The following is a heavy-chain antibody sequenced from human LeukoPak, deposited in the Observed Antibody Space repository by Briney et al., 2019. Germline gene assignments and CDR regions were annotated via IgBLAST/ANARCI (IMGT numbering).Heavy chain of an antibody. CDR2: ISGSGGST. CDR3: ARDYTGYFP. CDR1: GFTVSSSY. V-gene: IGHV3-23*01. J-gene: IGHJ5*02. D-gene: IGHD3-9*01. Sequence: PGGSLRLSCAASGFTVSSSYMSWVRQAPGKGLEWVSAISGSGGSTYYADSVKSRFTISRDNSKNTLYLQMNSLRAEDTAVYYCARDYTGYFPWGQGTLVIVSS.